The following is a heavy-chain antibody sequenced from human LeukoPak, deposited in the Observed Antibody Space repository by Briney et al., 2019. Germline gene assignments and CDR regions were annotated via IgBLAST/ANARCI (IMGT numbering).Heavy chain of an antibody. CDR2: ISWNSGSI. J-gene: IGHJ3*02. Sequence: PGGSLRLSCAASGFTFDDYAMHWVRQAPGKGLEWVSGISWNSGSIGYADSVKGRFTISRDNAKNSLYLQMNSLRAEDMALYYCAKGVFSVVNDAFDIWGQGTMVTVSS. CDR3: AKGVFSVVNDAFDI. D-gene: IGHD3-22*01. V-gene: IGHV3-9*03. CDR1: GFTFDDYA.